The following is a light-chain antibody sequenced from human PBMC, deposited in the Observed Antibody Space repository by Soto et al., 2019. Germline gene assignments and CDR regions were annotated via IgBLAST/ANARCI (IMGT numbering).Light chain of an antibody. Sequence: DIQMTQSPSSLSASVGDRVTITCRASQSISSYLNWYQQKPGKAPKLLIYAASSLQSGVPSRFSGSGSGTDFTLNVSGLQPEDFETYYCQQLSSYPSTFGGGTKVDIK. CDR2: AAS. CDR3: QQLSSYPST. CDR1: QSISSY. V-gene: IGKV1-39*01. J-gene: IGKJ4*01.